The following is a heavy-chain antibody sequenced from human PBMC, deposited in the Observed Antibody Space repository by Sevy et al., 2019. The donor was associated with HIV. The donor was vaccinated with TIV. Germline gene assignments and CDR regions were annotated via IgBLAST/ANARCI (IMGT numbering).Heavy chain of an antibody. Sequence: SETLSLTCTVSGASISSTDYYWGWIRQSPGKGLEWIASIRHGGYTFYNPSLKSRVSISAATSKNQFSLKLRFVSAAETSIYYCVGPELTCSSGWHYFDYWGQGTVVTVSS. CDR2: IRHGGYT. CDR1: GASISSTDYY. V-gene: IGHV4-39*01. CDR3: VGPELTCSSGWHYFDY. D-gene: IGHD6-19*01. J-gene: IGHJ4*02.